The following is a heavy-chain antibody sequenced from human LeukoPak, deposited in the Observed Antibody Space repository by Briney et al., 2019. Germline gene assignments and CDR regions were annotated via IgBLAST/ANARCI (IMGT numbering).Heavy chain of an antibody. CDR2: IYYSGST. CDR3: ASSPYYYDSSGYYD. D-gene: IGHD3-22*01. Sequence: SEILSLTCTVSGGSVSSGSYYWSWIRQPPGKGLEWIGYIYYSGSTNYNPSLKSRVTISVDTSKNQFSLKLSSVTAADTAVYYCASSPYYYDSSGYYDWGQGTLVTVSS. J-gene: IGHJ4*02. V-gene: IGHV4-61*01. CDR1: GGSVSSGSYY.